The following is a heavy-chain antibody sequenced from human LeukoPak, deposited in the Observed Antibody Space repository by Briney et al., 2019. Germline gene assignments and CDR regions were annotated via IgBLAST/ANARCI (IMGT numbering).Heavy chain of an antibody. CDR1: GFTFSSYW. CDR3: AKGNSGSYLRAFDI. Sequence: GGSLRLSCAASGFTFSSYWMHWVRQAPGKGLVWVSRINSDGSSTSYADSVKGRFTISRDNAKNTLYLQMNSLRAEDTAVYYCAKGNSGSYLRAFDIWGQGTMVTVSS. J-gene: IGHJ3*02. CDR2: INSDGSST. D-gene: IGHD1-26*01. V-gene: IGHV3-74*01.